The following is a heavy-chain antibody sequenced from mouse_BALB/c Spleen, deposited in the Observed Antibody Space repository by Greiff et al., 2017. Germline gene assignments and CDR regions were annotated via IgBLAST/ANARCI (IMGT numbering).Heavy chain of an antibody. V-gene: IGHV3-6*02. Sequence: DVKLVESGPGLVKPSQSLSLTCSVTGYSITSGYYWNWIRQFPGNKLEWMGYISYDGSNNYNPSLKNRISITRDTSKNQFFLKLNSVTTEDTATYYCARGPLLRLRLYAMDYWGQGTSVTVSS. CDR1: GYSITSGYY. CDR3: ARGPLLRLRLYAMDY. CDR2: ISYDGSN. D-gene: IGHD1-2*01. J-gene: IGHJ4*01.